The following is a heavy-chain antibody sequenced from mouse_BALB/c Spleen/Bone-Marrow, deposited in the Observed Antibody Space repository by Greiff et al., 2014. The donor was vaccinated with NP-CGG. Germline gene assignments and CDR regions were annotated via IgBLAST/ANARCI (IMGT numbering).Heavy chain of an antibody. Sequence: EVMLVESGGDLVKPGGSLKLSCAASGFTFSSYGMSWVRQTPDKRLEWVATISSGGSYTYYPDSVKGRFTISRDNAKNTLYLQMSSLKSEDTAMYYCAFPTKANFFAYWGQGTTLTVSS. V-gene: IGHV5-6*02. D-gene: IGHD1-1*01. CDR1: GFTFSSYG. CDR3: AFPTKANFFAY. CDR2: ISSGGSYT. J-gene: IGHJ2*01.